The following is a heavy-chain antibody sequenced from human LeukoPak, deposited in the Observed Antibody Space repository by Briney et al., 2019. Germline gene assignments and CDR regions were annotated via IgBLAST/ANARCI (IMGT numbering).Heavy chain of an antibody. V-gene: IGHV3-74*01. CDR3: ARAPSEVGGYYPEYFRH. D-gene: IGHD3-22*01. J-gene: IGHJ1*01. Sequence: GGSLRLSCEASGLTFSRYWMHWVRQAPGKGLVWVSRIKSDGKTDYADSVKGRFTISRDNAKNTVSLQMDSLRAEDTGVYYCARAPSEVGGYYPEYFRHWGQGTLVTVSS. CDR1: GLTFSRYW. CDR2: IKSDGKT.